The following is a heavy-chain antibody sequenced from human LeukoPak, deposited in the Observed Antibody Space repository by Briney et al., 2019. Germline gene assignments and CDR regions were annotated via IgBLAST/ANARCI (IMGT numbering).Heavy chain of an antibody. Sequence: GGSLRLSCAASGFTFSDYYMSWIRQAPGKGLEWVSYISSSGSTIYYADSVKGRFTISRDNAKNSLYLRMNSLRAEDTAVYYCARDRDYRPYYYGMDVWGQGTTVTVSS. CDR1: GFTFSDYY. CDR2: ISSSGSTI. V-gene: IGHV3-11*01. CDR3: ARDRDYRPYYYGMDV. D-gene: IGHD4-11*01. J-gene: IGHJ6*02.